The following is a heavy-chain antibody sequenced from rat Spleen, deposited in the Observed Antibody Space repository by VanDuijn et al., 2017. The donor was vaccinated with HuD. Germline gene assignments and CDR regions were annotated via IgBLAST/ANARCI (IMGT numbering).Heavy chain of an antibody. Sequence: EVQLVESGGGLVQPGKSLKLSCAASGFTFSDYDMAWVRQAPTRGLEWIASISTEGTNTYYRDSVKGRFTISRDDANSTQFLLMDSLRSEDTATYYCMGPFDYWGQGVMVTVSS. J-gene: IGHJ2*01. CDR2: ISTEGTNT. D-gene: IGHD1-7*01. CDR1: GFTFSDYD. V-gene: IGHV5S13*01. CDR3: MGPFDY.